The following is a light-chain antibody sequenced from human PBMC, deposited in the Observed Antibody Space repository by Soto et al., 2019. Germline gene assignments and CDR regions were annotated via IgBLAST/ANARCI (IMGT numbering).Light chain of an antibody. J-gene: IGLJ3*02. CDR3: TSYTSSSTRV. CDR2: EVS. CDR1: SSDVGGYNY. V-gene: IGLV2-14*01. Sequence: QSALTQPASVSGSPGQSITISCTGTSSDVGGYNYVSWYQQHTGKAPKLMIYEVSNRPSGFSNRFSGSKSGNTASLTISGLQAEDEADYYCTSYTSSSTRVFGGGTKLTVL.